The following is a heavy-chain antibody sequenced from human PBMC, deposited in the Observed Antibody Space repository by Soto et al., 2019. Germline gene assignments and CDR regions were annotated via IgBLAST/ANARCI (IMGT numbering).Heavy chain of an antibody. D-gene: IGHD3-10*01. Sequence: EVQLVESGGGLVQPGGSLRLSCAASGFTFRNYEMNWVRQAPGKGLEWISYISNGASSIEYADSVKGRFTVSRDNAKNLLYLQMNSLRVEDTAVYFCGRGSSASGTFGWLDPWGQGTLVTVSP. J-gene: IGHJ5*02. CDR1: GFTFRNYE. CDR3: GRGSSASGTFGWLDP. V-gene: IGHV3-48*03. CDR2: ISNGASSI.